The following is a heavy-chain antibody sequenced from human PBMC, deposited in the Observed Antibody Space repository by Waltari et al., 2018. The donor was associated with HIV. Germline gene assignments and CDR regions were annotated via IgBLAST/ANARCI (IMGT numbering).Heavy chain of an antibody. V-gene: IGHV3-66*01. CDR1: GFNINGNY. D-gene: IGHD5-18*01. CDR2: IYNGGGT. CDR3: ASLPRAPDTGFGMDV. J-gene: IGHJ6*02. Sequence: PGGSLRLSCEGPGFNINGNYMSWVRQPPGKGLEWVAMIYNGGGTKYTDAVKGRFIISGDNSKNTILLQMNRLRIEDTAVYYCASLPRAPDTGFGMDVWGQGTTVTVSS.